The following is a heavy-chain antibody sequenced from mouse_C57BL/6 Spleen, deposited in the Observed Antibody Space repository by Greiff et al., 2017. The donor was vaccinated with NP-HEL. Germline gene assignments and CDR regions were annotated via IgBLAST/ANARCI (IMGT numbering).Heavy chain of an antibody. CDR2: INPNNGGT. D-gene: IGHD1-1*01. J-gene: IGHJ2*01. CDR1: GYTFTDYY. Sequence: VQLQQSGPELVKPGASVKISCKASGYTFTDYYMNWVKQSHGKSLEWIGDINPNNGGTSYNQKFKGKATLTVDKSSSTAYMELRSLTSEDSAVYYCANYGSSYGYFDYWGQGTTLTVSS. V-gene: IGHV1-26*01. CDR3: ANYGSSYGYFDY.